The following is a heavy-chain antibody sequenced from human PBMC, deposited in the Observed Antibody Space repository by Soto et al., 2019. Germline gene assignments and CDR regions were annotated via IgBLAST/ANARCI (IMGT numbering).Heavy chain of an antibody. CDR1: GFTFSNYA. CDR2: ISGSGGST. Sequence: GGSLRLSCSASGFTFSNYAMSWVRQAPGKGLEWVSAISGSGGSTYYADSVKGRFAISRDNSKNTLYLQMNTLRAEDTAVYYCASQYSSGWKFFDYWGQGTLVTVSS. V-gene: IGHV3-23*01. CDR3: ASQYSSGWKFFDY. J-gene: IGHJ4*02. D-gene: IGHD6-19*01.